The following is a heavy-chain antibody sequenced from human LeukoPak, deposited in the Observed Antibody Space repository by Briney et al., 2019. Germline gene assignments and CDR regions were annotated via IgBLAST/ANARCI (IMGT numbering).Heavy chain of an antibody. CDR2: IYHSGST. CDR3: ARTIEVGAMTPFDY. CDR1: GYSISSGYY. Sequence: SETLSLTCTVSGYSISSGYYWGWTRQPPGKGLEWIGSIYHSGSTYYNPSLKSRVTISVDTSKNQCSLKLSSVTAADTAVYYCARTIEVGAMTPFDYWGQGTLVTVSS. V-gene: IGHV4-38-2*02. J-gene: IGHJ4*02. D-gene: IGHD1-26*01.